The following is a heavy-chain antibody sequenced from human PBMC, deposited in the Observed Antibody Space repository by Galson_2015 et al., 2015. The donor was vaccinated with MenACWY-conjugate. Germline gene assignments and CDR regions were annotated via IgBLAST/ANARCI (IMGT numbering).Heavy chain of an antibody. Sequence: SLRHSCAVSGFTFSSYGMHWVRQAPGKGLEWVAFIRHDGSNKYYADSVKGRFTISRDNSKNTVYLQMNSLRPEDTAVYYCAKDSWTGSGWFDYYYYMDVWGKGTTVTVSS. CDR1: GFTFSSYG. V-gene: IGHV3-30*02. CDR2: IRHDGSNK. D-gene: IGHD6-19*01. J-gene: IGHJ6*03. CDR3: AKDSWTGSGWFDYYYYMDV.